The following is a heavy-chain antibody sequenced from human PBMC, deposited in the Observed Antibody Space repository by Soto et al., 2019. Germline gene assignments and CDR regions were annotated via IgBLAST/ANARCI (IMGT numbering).Heavy chain of an antibody. CDR2: ISGSGGST. V-gene: IGHV3-23*01. Sequence: GGSLRLSCAASGFTFSSYAMSWVRQAPGKGLEWVSAISGSGGSTYYADSVKGRFTISRDNADSALFLQMNSLSAEDTAIYYCTSDTFGLRDTWGQGTLVTVSS. J-gene: IGHJ5*02. CDR3: TSDTFGLRDT. CDR1: GFTFSSYA. D-gene: IGHD3-16*01.